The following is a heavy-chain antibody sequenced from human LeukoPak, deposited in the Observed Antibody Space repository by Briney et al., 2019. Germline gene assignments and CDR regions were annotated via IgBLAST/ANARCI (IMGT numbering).Heavy chain of an antibody. CDR3: ARVGDTSGFYYGYFDY. CDR1: GGSISSSNW. J-gene: IGHJ4*02. D-gene: IGHD3-22*01. Sequence: PSETLSLTCAVSGGSISSSNWWSWVRQPPGKGLEWIGEIYHSGSTNYNPSLKSRVTISVDTSKNQFSLRLSSVTAADTAVYYCARVGDTSGFYYGYFDYWGQGTLVTVSS. V-gene: IGHV4-4*02. CDR2: IYHSGST.